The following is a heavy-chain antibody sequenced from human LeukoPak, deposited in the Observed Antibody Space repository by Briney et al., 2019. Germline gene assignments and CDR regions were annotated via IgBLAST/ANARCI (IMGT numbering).Heavy chain of an antibody. Sequence: GGSLRLSCAASGFTFSNYYMNWVRQAPGKGLEWVSVIYNDGRKYYAASVKGRFTISRDNLKNTLYLQMNSLRVEDTAVYYCARMEGDDYKNPFDYWGQGTLVTVSS. D-gene: IGHD5-24*01. CDR2: IYNDGRK. CDR3: ARMEGDDYKNPFDY. V-gene: IGHV3-53*01. CDR1: GFTFSNYY. J-gene: IGHJ4*02.